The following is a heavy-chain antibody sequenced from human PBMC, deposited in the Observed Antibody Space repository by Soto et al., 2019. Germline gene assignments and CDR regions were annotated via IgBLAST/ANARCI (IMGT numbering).Heavy chain of an antibody. V-gene: IGHV1-69*13. CDR3: ARASIHGSSWYFWFDP. CDR2: IIPLFGTT. D-gene: IGHD6-13*01. Sequence: SVKVSCKSSGGTFSRHAINWVRQAPGQGLEWMGGIIPLFGTTNYAQKFKGRLTITADESTNTTYMELSSLKSEDAAVYYCARASIHGSSWYFWFDPWGQGTLVTAPQ. CDR1: GGTFSRHA. J-gene: IGHJ5*02.